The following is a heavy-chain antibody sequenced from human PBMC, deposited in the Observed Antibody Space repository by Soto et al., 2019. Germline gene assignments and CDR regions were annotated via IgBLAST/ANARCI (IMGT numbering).Heavy chain of an antibody. CDR3: AKLSRGRVHRPSRQWLVSSSLVRSYFDY. CDR1: GFTFSSYA. D-gene: IGHD6-19*01. V-gene: IGHV3-23*01. J-gene: IGHJ4*02. CDR2: ISGSGGST. Sequence: EVQLLESGGGLVQPGGSLRLSCAASGFTFSSYAMSWVRQAPGKGLEWVSAISGSGGSTYYADSVKGRFTISRDNSKNTLYLQMNSLRAEDTAVYYCAKLSRGRVHRPSRQWLVSSSLVRSYFDYWGQGTLVTVSS.